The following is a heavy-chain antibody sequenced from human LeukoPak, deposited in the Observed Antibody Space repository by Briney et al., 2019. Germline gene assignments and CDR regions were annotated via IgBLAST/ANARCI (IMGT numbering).Heavy chain of an antibody. CDR1: GYTFTGYY. CDR2: INPNSGGT. V-gene: IGHV1-2*02. Sequence: ASVKVSCKAPGYTFTGYYMHWVRQAPGQGLEWMGWINPNSGGTNYPQKFQGRVTMTRDTSISTAYMELSRLRSDDTAVYYCARVQESIAAAGNWGQGTLVTVSS. D-gene: IGHD6-13*01. J-gene: IGHJ4*02. CDR3: ARVQESIAAAGN.